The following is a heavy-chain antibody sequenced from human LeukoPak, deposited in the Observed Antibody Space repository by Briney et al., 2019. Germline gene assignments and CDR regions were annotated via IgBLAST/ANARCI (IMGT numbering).Heavy chain of an antibody. D-gene: IGHD3-3*01. V-gene: IGHV4-59*08. Sequence: SETLFLTCTVSGGSISSYYWSWIRQSPGKGLEWIGYIYYSGSTKYNPSLKSRVIISVDTSKKQFSLKLSSVTAADTAVYYCARLPSDLGYFDYWGQGTLVTVSS. CDR2: IYYSGST. CDR3: ARLPSDLGYFDY. CDR1: GGSISSYY. J-gene: IGHJ4*02.